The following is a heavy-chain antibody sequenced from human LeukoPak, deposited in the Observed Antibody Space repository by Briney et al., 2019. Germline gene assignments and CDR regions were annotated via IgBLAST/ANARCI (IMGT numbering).Heavy chain of an antibody. CDR2: ISGSDGNT. CDR3: AKKPPALLAIPYFDY. D-gene: IGHD2-21*01. Sequence: GGSLRLSCVASGFTFSDYDMNWVRQAPGKGLEWVSGISGSDGNTYYADSVKGWFTISRDNSKNTLYLQMDSLRAEDTALYYCAKKPPALLAIPYFDYWCQASRVTVSS. J-gene: IGHJ4*02. V-gene: IGHV3-23*01. CDR1: GFTFSDYD.